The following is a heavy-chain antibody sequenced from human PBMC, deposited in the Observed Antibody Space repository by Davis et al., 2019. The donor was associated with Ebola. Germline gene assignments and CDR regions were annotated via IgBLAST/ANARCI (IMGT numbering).Heavy chain of an antibody. D-gene: IGHD4-17*01. J-gene: IGHJ4*02. V-gene: IGHV3-11*04. Sequence: GESLKISCAASGFTFSDYYMSWIRQAPGQGLEWISYIGPTGTTIYYTDSVKGRFTISRDNAKNTLYLQMNSLRVEDTAVYYCTRVIDGDYDGNWGQGTLVTVSS. CDR2: IGPTGTTI. CDR3: TRVIDGDYDGN. CDR1: GFTFSDYY.